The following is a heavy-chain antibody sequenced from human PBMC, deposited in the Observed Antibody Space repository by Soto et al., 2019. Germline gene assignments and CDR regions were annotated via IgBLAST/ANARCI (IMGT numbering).Heavy chain of an antibody. CDR1: GFTFRTYG. J-gene: IGHJ4*02. D-gene: IGHD1-26*01. V-gene: IGHV3-33*01. CDR3: XXXXVDGGELDL. CDR2: XXXXXXXX. Sequence: VQLVESGGGVVQPGRSLRLSCAASGFTFRTYGMYWVRQAPGKGLEXXXXXXXXXXXXXYAXSVKGRFTISRDNXXXXXXXXXXXXXXXXXXXXXXXXXXVDGGELDLWGQGTLVTVSS.